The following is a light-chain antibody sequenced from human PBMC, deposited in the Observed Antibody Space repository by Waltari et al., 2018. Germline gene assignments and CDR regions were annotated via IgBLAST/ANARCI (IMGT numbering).Light chain of an antibody. CDR1: RSVGGW. Sequence: DIQITQSPSALSASVGDTVTINCRTSRSVGGWMAWFQQKPDKAPRLLIDEASSLADGVPSRFSGSGSATEFTLTISGLQPDDLATYYCQQYNDLYSFGRGTKLEI. CDR2: EAS. J-gene: IGKJ2*01. V-gene: IGKV1-5*01. CDR3: QQYNDLYS.